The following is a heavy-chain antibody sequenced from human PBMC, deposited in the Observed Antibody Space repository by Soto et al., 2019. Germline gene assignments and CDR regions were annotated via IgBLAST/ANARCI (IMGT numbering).Heavy chain of an antibody. CDR3: ARSAATGVHSWFDP. D-gene: IGHD6-13*01. CDR1: GFTFSSYW. J-gene: IGHJ5*02. V-gene: IGHV3-7*03. CDR2: IKQDGSEK. Sequence: GGSLRLSCAASGFTFSSYWMSWVRQAPGKGLEWVANIKQDGSEKYYVDSVKGRFTISRDNDKNSLYLQMNMMSPENKAVSYCARSAATGVHSWFDPWGQGTLVTVSS.